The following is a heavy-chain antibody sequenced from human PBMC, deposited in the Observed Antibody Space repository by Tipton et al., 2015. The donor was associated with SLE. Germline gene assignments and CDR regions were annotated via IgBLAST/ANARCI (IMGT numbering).Heavy chain of an antibody. V-gene: IGHV4-59*01. Sequence: TLSLTCAVYGGSFSGYYWSWIRQPPGKGLEWIGYIYYSGSTNYNPSLKSRVTISVDTSKNQFSLKLTSVTTADTAVYYCATEGSGWSHHMDVWGKGTTVTVSS. CDR1: GGSFSGYY. J-gene: IGHJ6*03. D-gene: IGHD6-19*01. CDR2: IYYSGST. CDR3: ATEGSGWSHHMDV.